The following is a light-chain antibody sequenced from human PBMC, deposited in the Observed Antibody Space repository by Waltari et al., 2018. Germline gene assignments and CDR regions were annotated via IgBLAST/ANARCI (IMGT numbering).Light chain of an antibody. Sequence: QSALPQPPSASGSPGQSVTISCTGTRRNIGGYNHVPWYQQHPGKAPKLMLYEVSKRPSGVPDRFSGSKSGNTASLTVSGLQTEDEADYYCSSYAGSNTVIFGGGTKLTVL. V-gene: IGLV2-8*01. J-gene: IGLJ2*01. CDR1: RRNIGGYNH. CDR2: EVS. CDR3: SSYAGSNTVI.